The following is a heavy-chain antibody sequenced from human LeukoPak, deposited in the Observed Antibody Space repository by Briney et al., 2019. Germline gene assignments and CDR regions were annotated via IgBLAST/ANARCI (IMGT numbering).Heavy chain of an antibody. V-gene: IGHV3-21*01. CDR3: ARGAQLLVPGGYYYYMVV. CDR2: ISSSSSYI. J-gene: IGHJ6*03. D-gene: IGHD6-19*01. CDR1: GFTFSRYN. Sequence: GGSLRLSCAGSGFTFSRYNMNWVRQAPGKGLEWVSSISSSSSYIYYGDSVKGRFTISRDNAQNSLFLQMNSLIAEDTAVYYCARGAQLLVPGGYYYYMVVWGKGTTVTVSS.